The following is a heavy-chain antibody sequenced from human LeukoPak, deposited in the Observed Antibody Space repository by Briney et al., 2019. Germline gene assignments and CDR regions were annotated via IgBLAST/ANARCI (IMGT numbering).Heavy chain of an antibody. V-gene: IGHV3-23*01. Sequence: GGSLRLSCAASGFTFSNYAMNWVRQAPGKGLEWVSAISGSGGSTYDADSVKGRFTISRDNSKNTLYLQMNSLRAEDTAVYYCAREGYYDRSGYYFFDYWGQGTLVTVSS. J-gene: IGHJ4*02. D-gene: IGHD3-22*01. CDR3: AREGYYDRSGYYFFDY. CDR1: GFTFSNYA. CDR2: ISGSGGST.